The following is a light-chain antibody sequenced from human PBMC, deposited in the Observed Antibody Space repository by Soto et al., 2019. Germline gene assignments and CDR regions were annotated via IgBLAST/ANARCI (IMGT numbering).Light chain of an antibody. CDR1: RSVSSRS. V-gene: IGKV3-20*01. J-gene: IGKJ2*01. CDR3: QQYGYSPYT. Sequence: EIMLTQSPGTLSLSPGERVTLSCWASRSVSSRSLAWYQQKPGQAPRVLIYGASSRATGIPDRFSGSGSGSDFTVTIGRQEPEDFAVYYCQQYGYSPYTFGQGTKLEIK. CDR2: GAS.